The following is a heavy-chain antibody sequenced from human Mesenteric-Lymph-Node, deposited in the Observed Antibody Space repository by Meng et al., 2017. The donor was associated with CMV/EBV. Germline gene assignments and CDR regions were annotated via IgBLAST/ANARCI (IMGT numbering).Heavy chain of an antibody. CDR3: ARGGYFDLLSGYFELGY. V-gene: IGHV3-23*01. CDR1: GFKFDDHG. D-gene: IGHD3-3*01. J-gene: IGHJ4*02. CDR2: ISGSGRIT. Sequence: GESLKISCAASGFKFDDHGMSWVRQTPGKGLEWVSAISGSGRITTYADSVKGRFTISRDNSKNTLYLEMNSLRAEDTALFYCARGGYFDLLSGYFELGYWGQGTLVTVSS.